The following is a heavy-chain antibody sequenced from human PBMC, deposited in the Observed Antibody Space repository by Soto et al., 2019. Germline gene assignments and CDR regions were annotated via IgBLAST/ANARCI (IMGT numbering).Heavy chain of an antibody. CDR2: IWYDGSNK. J-gene: IGHJ6*02. D-gene: IGHD6-13*01. Sequence: QVQLVESGGGVIQPGRSLRLSCAASGFTLRLHAMHWLRQAPGKGLEWVAQIWYDGSNKYYTDSVKGRFTVSRDDFKNTVFLQMDSLRAEDTAVYYCARDGQQLTTYALDVWGQGTKVIVSS. CDR3: ARDGQQLTTYALDV. V-gene: IGHV3-33*08. CDR1: GFTLRLHA.